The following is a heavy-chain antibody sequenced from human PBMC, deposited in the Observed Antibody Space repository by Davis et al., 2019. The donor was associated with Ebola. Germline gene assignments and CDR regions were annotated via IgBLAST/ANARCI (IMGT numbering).Heavy chain of an antibody. CDR3: ARLGYCSSNSCSTWFDP. V-gene: IGHV1-2*02. D-gene: IGHD2-2*01. J-gene: IGHJ5*02. Sequence: ASVQVPCKASGGTFSSYAISWVRQATGQGLEWMGWINPNSGGTNYAQKFQGRVTMTRDTSISTAYMELSRLRSDDTAVYYCARLGYCSSNSCSTWFDPWGQGTLVTVSS. CDR1: GGTFSSYA. CDR2: INPNSGGT.